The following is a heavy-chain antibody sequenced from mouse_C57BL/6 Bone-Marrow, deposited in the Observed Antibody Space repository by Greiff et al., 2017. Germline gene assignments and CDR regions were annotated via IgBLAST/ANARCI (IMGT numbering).Heavy chain of an antibody. J-gene: IGHJ3*01. Sequence: EVQVVESGGGLVQPGGSMKLSCAASGFTFSDAWMDWVRQSPEKGLEWVAEIRNKANNHATYYAESVKGRFTISRDDSKSSVYLQMNSLRAEDTGIYYCTLTGSPWFAYWGQGTLVTVSA. CDR2: IRNKANNHAT. D-gene: IGHD4-1*01. V-gene: IGHV6-6*01. CDR3: TLTGSPWFAY. CDR1: GFTFSDAW.